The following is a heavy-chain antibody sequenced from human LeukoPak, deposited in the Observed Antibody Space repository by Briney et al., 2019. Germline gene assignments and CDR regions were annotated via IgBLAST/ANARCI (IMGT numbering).Heavy chain of an antibody. V-gene: IGHV3-53*01. CDR1: GFTVSSNY. CDR3: ARVRAPDSSGYYYGYYYYYMDV. Sequence: GGSLRLSCAASGFTVSSNYMGWVRQAPGKGLEWVSVIYSGGSTYYADSVKGRFTISRDNSKNTLYLQMNSLRAEDTAVYYCARVRAPDSSGYYYGYYYYYMDVWGKGTTVTISS. D-gene: IGHD3-22*01. J-gene: IGHJ6*03. CDR2: IYSGGST.